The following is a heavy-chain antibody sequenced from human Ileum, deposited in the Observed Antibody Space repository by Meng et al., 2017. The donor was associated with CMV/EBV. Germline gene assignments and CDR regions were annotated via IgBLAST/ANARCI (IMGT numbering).Heavy chain of an antibody. CDR2: NGNDGNNN. Sequence: GGSLRLSCEASGFSFTSYGMNWVRQAPGKGRGGVAFNGNDGNNNHYGDSLKGRFTISRDNSKNTLYLQTNSLKPKDTAVYYCAPSITIFGVVHFDYWGQGTLVTVSS. CDR1: GFSFTSYG. V-gene: IGHV3-30*02. CDR3: APSITIFGVVHFDY. J-gene: IGHJ4*02. D-gene: IGHD3-3*01.